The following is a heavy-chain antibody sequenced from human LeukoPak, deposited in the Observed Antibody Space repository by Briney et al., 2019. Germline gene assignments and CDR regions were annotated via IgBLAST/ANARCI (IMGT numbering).Heavy chain of an antibody. CDR1: GFTFSSYD. D-gene: IGHD2-2*01. V-gene: IGHV3-23*01. Sequence: GGSLRLSCAASGFTFSSYDMSWVRQAPGKGLEWVSGISGGGGSTYYADSVKGRFTISRDNSKNTLYLQMNSLRAEDTAVYYCAGGRTDIVVVPATLRNYYFDYWGQGTLVTVSS. J-gene: IGHJ4*02. CDR3: AGGRTDIVVVPATLRNYYFDY. CDR2: ISGGGGST.